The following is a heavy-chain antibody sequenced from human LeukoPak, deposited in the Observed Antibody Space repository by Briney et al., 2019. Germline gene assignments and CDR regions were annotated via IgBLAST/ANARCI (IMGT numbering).Heavy chain of an antibody. Sequence: GGSLRLSCAASGFTFSDYYMSWIRQAPGKGLEWVSYISSSSSYTDYADSVKGRFTISRDNAKNSLYLQMNSLRAEDTAVYYCARGYYYYYGVDVWGKGTTVTVSS. CDR1: GFTFSDYY. J-gene: IGHJ6*04. CDR3: ARGYYYYYGVDV. V-gene: IGHV3-11*06. CDR2: ISSSSSYT.